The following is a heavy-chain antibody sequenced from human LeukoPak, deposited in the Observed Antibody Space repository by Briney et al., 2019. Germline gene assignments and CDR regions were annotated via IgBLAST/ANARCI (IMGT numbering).Heavy chain of an antibody. J-gene: IGHJ4*02. CDR3: SRHSSRGHYYDFDS. CDR2: IVPMVGIA. CDR1: GGTLITHY. Sequence: SVKVSCKASGGTLITHYISWVRQAPGQGLEWMGRIVPMVGIANYAQKFQGRVTITADRSTNTAYMEVRSLKFEDTAVYYCSRHSSRGHYYDFDSWGQGALVTVSA. D-gene: IGHD3-22*01. V-gene: IGHV1-69*02.